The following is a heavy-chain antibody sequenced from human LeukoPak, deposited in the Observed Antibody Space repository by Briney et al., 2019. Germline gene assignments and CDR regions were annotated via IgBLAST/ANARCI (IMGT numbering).Heavy chain of an antibody. J-gene: IGHJ3*02. Sequence: PGGSLRLSSAASGFSFSNYALSWVRQAPGKGLEWVSAISGSGGSTYYADSVKGRFTISRDNSKNTLYLQMNSLRAEDTAVYYCAKDSRAIKPRTFDIWGQGTMLTVSS. CDR3: AKDSRAIKPRTFDI. CDR2: ISGSGGST. D-gene: IGHD5-12*01. CDR1: GFSFSNYA. V-gene: IGHV3-23*01.